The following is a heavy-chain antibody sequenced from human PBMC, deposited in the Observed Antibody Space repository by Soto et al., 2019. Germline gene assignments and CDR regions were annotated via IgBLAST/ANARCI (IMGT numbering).Heavy chain of an antibody. Sequence: GGSLRLSCVASGFTFSSYGMHWVRQAPGKGLEWVAIISYDGSNKYYADSVKGRFTISRDNSKNTLYLQMDRLRAEDTAVYFCAKDGSGSYYGLDYWGQGTQVTVSS. D-gene: IGHD1-26*01. CDR1: GFTFSSYG. J-gene: IGHJ4*02. V-gene: IGHV3-30*18. CDR3: AKDGSGSYYGLDY. CDR2: ISYDGSNK.